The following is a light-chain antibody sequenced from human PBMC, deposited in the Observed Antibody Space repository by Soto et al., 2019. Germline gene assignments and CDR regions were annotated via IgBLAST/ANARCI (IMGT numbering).Light chain of an antibody. Sequence: QSALAQPPSASASPGQSITISCTGTSSDVGAYNYVSWYQHHPAKAPKVVIYEVTKRPSGVPDRFSGSKSGSTAYLTVSGLQADDEADYYCSSYAGRNNLVFGGGTKLTVL. CDR3: SSYAGRNNLV. CDR1: SSDVGAYNY. V-gene: IGLV2-8*01. J-gene: IGLJ2*01. CDR2: EVT.